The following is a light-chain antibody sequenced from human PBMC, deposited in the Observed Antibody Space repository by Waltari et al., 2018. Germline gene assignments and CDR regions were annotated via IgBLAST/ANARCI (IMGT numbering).Light chain of an antibody. V-gene: IGKV1-39*01. CDR2: AAS. J-gene: IGKJ1*01. CDR1: QSISSY. Sequence: DIQMTQSPSSLSASVGDRVTITFRASQSISSYLNWYQQKPGKAPKLLIYAASSLQSGVPSRFSGSGSGTDFTLSISSLQAEDVAFYYCQQYYTTPWTFGQGTKVEIK. CDR3: QQYYTTPWT.